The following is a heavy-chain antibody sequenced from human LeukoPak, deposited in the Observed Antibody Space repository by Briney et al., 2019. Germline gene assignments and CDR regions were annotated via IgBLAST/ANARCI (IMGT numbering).Heavy chain of an antibody. CDR2: IDHSGST. CDR3: ARAPYLSSGS. D-gene: IGHD3-22*01. J-gene: IGHJ3*01. CDR1: GGSFSGYY. V-gene: IGHV4-34*01. Sequence: PSETLSLTCAVYGGSFSGYYWSWIRQSPGKGLEWIGEIDHSGSTSYNPYLQSRVTISLDTSKNQFSLKLSSVTAADTAVYYCARAPYLSSGSWGQGILVAVSS.